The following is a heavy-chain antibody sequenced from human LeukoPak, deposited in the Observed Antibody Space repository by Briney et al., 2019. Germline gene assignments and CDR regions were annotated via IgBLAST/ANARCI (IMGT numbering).Heavy chain of an antibody. J-gene: IGHJ4*02. CDR1: GFTFSTYW. V-gene: IGHV3-7*01. Sequence: PGGSLRLSCVASGFTFSTYWMSWVRQAPGKGLEWVANKKEDGSEEYYVDSVKGRFTVSRDNAKNSLYLQMNSLRAEDTAVYYCVRGRDTLDYWGQGTLVTVSS. CDR3: VRGRDTLDY. CDR2: KKEDGSEE.